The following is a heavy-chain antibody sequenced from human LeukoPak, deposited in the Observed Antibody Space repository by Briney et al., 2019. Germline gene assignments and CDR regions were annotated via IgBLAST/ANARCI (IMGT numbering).Heavy chain of an antibody. CDR1: GGSISSSSYY. D-gene: IGHD3-10*01. Sequence: PSETLSLTCTVSGGSISSSSYYWGWIRQPPGKGLEWIGSIYYSGSTYYNPSLKSRVTISVDTSKNQFSLKLSSVTAADTAVYYCAREVVEGSGSQTFDYWGQGTLVTVSS. CDR3: AREVVEGSGSQTFDY. J-gene: IGHJ4*02. CDR2: IYYSGST. V-gene: IGHV4-39*07.